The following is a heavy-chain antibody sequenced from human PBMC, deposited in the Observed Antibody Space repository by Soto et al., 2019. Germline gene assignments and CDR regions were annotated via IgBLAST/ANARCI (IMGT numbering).Heavy chain of an antibody. CDR2: INSDGSST. CDR1: GFTFSSYW. Sequence: EVQLVESGGGLVQPGGSLRLSCAASGFTFSSYWMHWVRQAPGKGLVWVSRINSDGSSTSYADSVKGRFTISRDNAKNTLYLQMNSLRAEDTAVYYCASNDFWRGYSFDYWGQGTLVTVSS. CDR3: ASNDFWRGYSFDY. J-gene: IGHJ4*02. D-gene: IGHD3-3*01. V-gene: IGHV3-74*01.